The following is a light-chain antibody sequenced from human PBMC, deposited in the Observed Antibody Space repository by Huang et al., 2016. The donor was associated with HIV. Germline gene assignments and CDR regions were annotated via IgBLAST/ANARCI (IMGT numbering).Light chain of an antibody. V-gene: IGKV3-15*01. CDR3: QQYNNWPPLT. CDR2: GAS. CDR1: QSVRSN. J-gene: IGKJ4*01. Sequence: EIVMTQSPATLPVSPGERATLSCRASQSVRSNLAWYQQKPGQAPRPLIYGASTRATGIPARCGGSGSGTAFTLTISSLQSEDFAVYYCQQYNNWPPLTFGGGTKVEIK.